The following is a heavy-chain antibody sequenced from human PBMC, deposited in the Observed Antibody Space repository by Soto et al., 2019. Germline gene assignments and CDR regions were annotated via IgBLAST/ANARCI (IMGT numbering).Heavy chain of an antibody. CDR3: ARDLHDYVWGSYHHYGMDV. V-gene: IGHV3-21*01. Sequence: PGGSLRLSCAASGFTFSSYSMNWVRQAPGKGLEWVSSISSSSSYIYYADSVKGRFTISRDNAKNSLYLQMNSLRAEDTAVYYCARDLHDYVWGSYHHYGMDVWGQGTTVTVS. CDR2: ISSSSSYI. J-gene: IGHJ6*02. D-gene: IGHD3-16*02. CDR1: GFTFSSYS.